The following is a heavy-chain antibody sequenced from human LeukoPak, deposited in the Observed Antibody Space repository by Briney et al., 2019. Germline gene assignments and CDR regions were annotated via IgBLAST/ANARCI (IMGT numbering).Heavy chain of an antibody. Sequence: GESLKISCKGSGYSFTNYWIGWVRQIPGKGLEWMGIIYPGDSDTRYSPSFEGQVTISADKSISTAYLQWSSLKASDSAMYYCARHTEGTHLPLDYWGQGTLVTVSS. CDR2: IYPGDSDT. CDR3: ARHTEGTHLPLDY. CDR1: GYSFTNYW. D-gene: IGHD1-1*01. J-gene: IGHJ4*02. V-gene: IGHV5-51*01.